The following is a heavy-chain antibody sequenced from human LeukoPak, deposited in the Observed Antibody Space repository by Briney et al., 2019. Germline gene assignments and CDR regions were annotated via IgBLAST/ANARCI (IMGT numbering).Heavy chain of an antibody. CDR1: GGTFSSYA. J-gene: IGHJ4*02. V-gene: IGHV1-69*04. Sequence: SMKVSCKASGGTFSSYAISWVRQAPGQGLEWMGRIIPIFGIANYAQKFQGRVTITADKSTSTAYMEPRSLRSDDTAVYYCARDWSDYYDSSGYYPQTKFDYWGQGTLVTVSS. CDR2: IIPIFGIA. D-gene: IGHD3-22*01. CDR3: ARDWSDYYDSSGYYPQTKFDY.